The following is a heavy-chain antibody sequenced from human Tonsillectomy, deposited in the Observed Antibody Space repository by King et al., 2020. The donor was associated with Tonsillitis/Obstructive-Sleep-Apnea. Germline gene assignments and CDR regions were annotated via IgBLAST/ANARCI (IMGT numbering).Heavy chain of an antibody. CDR2: ISSSGGAT. J-gene: IGHJ4*02. CDR1: GLTISDYY. Sequence: VQLVESGGGLVKPGGSLRLSCAASGLTISDYYISGIRQAPGRGLEWVAYISSSGGATKYADSVKGRFTISTDHAKNSLYLQMNSLRVEETAGYYCARGDDFYTADYWGQGTLVTVSS. CDR3: ARGDDFYTADY. V-gene: IGHV3-11*05. D-gene: IGHD3-3*01.